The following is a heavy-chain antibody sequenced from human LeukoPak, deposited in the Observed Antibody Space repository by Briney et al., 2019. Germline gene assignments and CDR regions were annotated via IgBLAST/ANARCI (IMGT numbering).Heavy chain of an antibody. J-gene: IGHJ5*02. CDR2: IYTSGST. CDR3: ARVTYYYDSSGGWFDP. Sequence: SQTLSLTCTVSGASLSSGSYYWSWIRQPAGKGLEWIGRIYTSGSTNYNPSLKSRVTISGDTSKNQFSLRLSSVTAADTAVYYCARVTYYYDSSGGWFDPWGQGTLVTVSS. V-gene: IGHV4-61*02. CDR1: GASLSSGSYY. D-gene: IGHD3-22*01.